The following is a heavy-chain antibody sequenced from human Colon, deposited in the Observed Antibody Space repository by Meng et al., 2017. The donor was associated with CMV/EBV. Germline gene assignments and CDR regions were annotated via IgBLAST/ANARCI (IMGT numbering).Heavy chain of an antibody. V-gene: IGHV4-61*01. CDR2: IYYSGST. CDR1: GYSISSGYY. Sequence: SETLSLTCTVSGYSISSGYYWGWIRQPPGKGLEWIGYIYYSGSTNYNPSLKSRVTISVDTSKNQFSLKLSSVTAADTAVYYCARERTGRVDPWGQGTTVTVSS. CDR3: ARERTGRVDP. J-gene: IGHJ5*02. D-gene: IGHD1-1*01.